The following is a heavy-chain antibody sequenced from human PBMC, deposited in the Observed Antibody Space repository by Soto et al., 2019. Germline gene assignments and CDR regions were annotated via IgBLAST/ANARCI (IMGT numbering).Heavy chain of an antibody. Sequence: PSETLSLTCTVSGGSISSSSYYWGWIRRPPGKGLEWIGSIYYSGSTYYNPSLKSRVTISVDTSKNQFSLRLSSVTAADTAVYYCAGIDYVWGSYRDYWGQGTLVTVSS. CDR3: AGIDYVWGSYRDY. CDR1: GGSISSSSYY. J-gene: IGHJ4*02. V-gene: IGHV4-39*01. D-gene: IGHD3-16*02. CDR2: IYYSGST.